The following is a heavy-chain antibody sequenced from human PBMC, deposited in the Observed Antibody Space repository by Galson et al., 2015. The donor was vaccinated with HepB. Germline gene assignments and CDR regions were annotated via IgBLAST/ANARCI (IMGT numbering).Heavy chain of an antibody. D-gene: IGHD5-12*01. CDR1: GYTLTELS. Sequence: SVKVSCKVSGYTLTELSMHWVRQAPGKGLEWMGGFDPEDGETIYAQKFQGRVTMTEDTSTDTAYMELSSLRSEDTAVYYCATVSSGYSGYDLGYWGQGTLVTVSS. V-gene: IGHV1-24*01. CDR3: ATVSSGYSGYDLGY. CDR2: FDPEDGET. J-gene: IGHJ4*02.